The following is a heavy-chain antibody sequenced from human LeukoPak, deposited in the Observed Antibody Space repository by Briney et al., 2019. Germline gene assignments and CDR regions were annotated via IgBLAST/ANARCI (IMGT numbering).Heavy chain of an antibody. CDR2: TYYRSKWYN. J-gene: IGHJ4*02. V-gene: IGHV6-1*01. CDR1: GDSVSGKSAA. Sequence: SQTLSLTCAISGDSVSGKSAAWNWIRQSPSRGLEWLGRTYYRSKWYNDYTLSVKSRITIKSDTSKNQFSLQLNSVTPEDMAVYYCARTAGHFDYWGQGTLVTVSS. CDR3: ARTAGHFDY. D-gene: IGHD2-21*02.